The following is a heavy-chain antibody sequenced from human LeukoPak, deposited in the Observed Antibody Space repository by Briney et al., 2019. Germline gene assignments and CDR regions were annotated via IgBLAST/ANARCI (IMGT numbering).Heavy chain of an antibody. J-gene: IGHJ4*02. CDR2: VSSSSSYI. CDR1: GFTFSSYS. CDR3: ARDVDTSSGWYGVRFIDY. D-gene: IGHD6-19*01. Sequence: PGGSLRLSCAASGFTFSSYSMNWVRQAPGKGLEWVSSVSSSSSYIYYADSVKGRFTISRDNAKNSLYLQMNSLRAEDTAVYYCARDVDTSSGWYGVRFIDYWGQGTLVTVSS. V-gene: IGHV3-21*01.